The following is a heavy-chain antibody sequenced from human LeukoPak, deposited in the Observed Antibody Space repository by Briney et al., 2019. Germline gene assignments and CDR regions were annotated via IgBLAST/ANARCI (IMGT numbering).Heavy chain of an antibody. Sequence: GGSVTLSCAASGLTFSSYRMNWARQAPGEGLECLSYISSSSRTIYYADSVKGRFTISRDKAKTSLYQQMNSMRGDDTVVFYCARWFSGYSCYLDYWGQGTLVTVAS. V-gene: IGHV3-48*01. CDR3: ARWFSGYSCYLDY. CDR1: GLTFSSYR. CDR2: ISSSSRTI. J-gene: IGHJ4*02. D-gene: IGHD5-12*01.